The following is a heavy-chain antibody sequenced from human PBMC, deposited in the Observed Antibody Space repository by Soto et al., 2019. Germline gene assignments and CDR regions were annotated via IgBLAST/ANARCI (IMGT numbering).Heavy chain of an antibody. V-gene: IGHV1-2*04. D-gene: IGHD6-6*01. CDR2: INPNSGGT. CDR3: ARASSSSSGGDY. CDR1: GYTFTGYY. J-gene: IGHJ4*02. Sequence: ASVNVSCKSSGYTFTGYYIHWVRQAPGQGLEWMGWINPNSGGTNYAQKFQGWVTMTRDTSISTAYMELSRLRSDDTAVYYCARASSSSSGGDYWGQGTLVTVSS.